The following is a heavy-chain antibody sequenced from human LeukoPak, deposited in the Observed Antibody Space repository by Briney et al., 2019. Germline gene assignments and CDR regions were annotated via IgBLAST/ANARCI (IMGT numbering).Heavy chain of an antibody. CDR1: GFTFITYS. V-gene: IGHV3-21*01. D-gene: IGHD6-19*01. J-gene: IGHJ6*02. CDR2: IDSSSHYI. CDR3: VRSSVAGSDYGMDV. Sequence: GGSLRLSCAASGFTFITYSMNWARQAPGKGLEWVSSIDSSSHYIYYADSVKGRFTISRDNAKNSLYLQMNSLRAEDTAVYYCVRSSVAGSDYGMDVWGLGTTVTVSS.